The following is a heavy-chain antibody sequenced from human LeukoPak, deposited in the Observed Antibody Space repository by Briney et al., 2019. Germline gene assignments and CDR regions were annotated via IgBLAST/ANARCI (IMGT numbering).Heavy chain of an antibody. CDR2: ISGSGGST. J-gene: IGHJ4*02. CDR1: GFTFSNYA. D-gene: IGHD3-3*01. V-gene: IGHV3-23*01. Sequence: GGSLRLSCAASGFTFSNYAMRWVRQAPGKGLEWVSAISGSGGSTYYADSVKGRFTISRDNSKNTLYLQMNSLRAEDTAVYYCAKVHHDFWRPFDYWGQGTLVTVSS. CDR3: AKVHHDFWRPFDY.